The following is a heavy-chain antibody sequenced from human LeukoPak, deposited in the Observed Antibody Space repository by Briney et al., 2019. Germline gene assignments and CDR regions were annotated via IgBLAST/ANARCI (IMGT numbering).Heavy chain of an antibody. CDR2: IGSSGSPT. CDR1: GFAFSSYN. CDR3: ARDQGFLDY. J-gene: IGHJ4*02. Sequence: GGSLRLSCAASGFAFSSYNMNWVRQAPGKGLEWISYIGSSGSPTHYADSVGGRFTISRDNAKNSLYLQMNSLRDEDTAVYYCARDQGFLDYWGQGTLVIVSS. V-gene: IGHV3-48*02. D-gene: IGHD3-10*01.